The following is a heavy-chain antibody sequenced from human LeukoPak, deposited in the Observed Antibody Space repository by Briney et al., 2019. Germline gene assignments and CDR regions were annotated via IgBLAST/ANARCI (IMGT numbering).Heavy chain of an antibody. CDR1: GFSLSDYG. V-gene: IGHV3-30*02. J-gene: IGHJ4*02. Sequence: PGGSLRLSCAVSGFSLSDYGIHWVRQAPGKGLEWVAFIAYDGTSKFYADSVKGRFTISRDISRSTLYLQMNSLWPEDTAVYYSAKIMPLYYDFWSNYFDNWGQGTLVTVSS. CDR2: IAYDGTSK. D-gene: IGHD3-3*01. CDR3: AKIMPLYYDFWSNYFDN.